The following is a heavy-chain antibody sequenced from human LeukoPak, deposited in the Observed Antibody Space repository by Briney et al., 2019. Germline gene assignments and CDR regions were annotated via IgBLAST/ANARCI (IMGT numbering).Heavy chain of an antibody. J-gene: IGHJ4*02. CDR3: ARDLPQIEY. CDR2: INWNGGST. D-gene: IGHD3-22*01. V-gene: IGHV3-20*04. CDR1: GFTFSNYW. Sequence: PGGSLRLSCAASGFTFSNYWMHWVRQAPGKGLEWVSGINWNGGSTGYADSVKGRFTISRDNAKNSLYLQMNSLRAEDTALYYCARDLPQIEYWGQGTLVTVSS.